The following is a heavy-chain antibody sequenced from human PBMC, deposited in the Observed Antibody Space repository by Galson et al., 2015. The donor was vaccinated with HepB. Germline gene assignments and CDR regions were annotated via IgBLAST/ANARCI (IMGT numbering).Heavy chain of an antibody. D-gene: IGHD6-6*01. Sequence: SLRLSCAASGFTFSSYWMHWVRQAPGKGLVWVSRINSDGSSTSYADSVKGRFTISRDNAKNTLYLQMNSLRAEDTAVYYCARSARPKGWFDPWGQGTLVTVSS. J-gene: IGHJ5*02. CDR3: ARSARPKGWFDP. V-gene: IGHV3-74*01. CDR1: GFTFSSYW. CDR2: INSDGSST.